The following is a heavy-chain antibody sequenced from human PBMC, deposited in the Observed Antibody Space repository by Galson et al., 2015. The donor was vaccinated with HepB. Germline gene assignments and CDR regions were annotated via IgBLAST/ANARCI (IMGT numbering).Heavy chain of an antibody. V-gene: IGHV3-21*04. Sequence: SLRLSCAASGFTFSSYSMNWVRQAPGKGLEWVSSISSSSSYIYYADSVKGRFTISRDNAKNSLYLQMNSLRAEDTAVYYCAKDRGQQLVRVGHYWGQGTLVTVSS. CDR1: GFTFSSYS. D-gene: IGHD6-13*01. CDR2: ISSSSSYI. J-gene: IGHJ4*02. CDR3: AKDRGQQLVRVGHY.